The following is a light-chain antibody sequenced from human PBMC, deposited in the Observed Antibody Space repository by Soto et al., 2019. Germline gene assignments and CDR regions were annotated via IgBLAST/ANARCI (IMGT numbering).Light chain of an antibody. J-gene: IGKJ1*01. Sequence: EIVMTQSPATLSVSPGERATLSCRASQSVSSNLAWYQQKPGQAPRLLIYGASTRATGIPARFSGSGSGTEFTLTISSLQSEDFATYFCQQTYGTPPTFGQGTRVEI. CDR1: QSVSSN. CDR2: GAS. CDR3: QQTYGTPPT. V-gene: IGKV3-15*01.